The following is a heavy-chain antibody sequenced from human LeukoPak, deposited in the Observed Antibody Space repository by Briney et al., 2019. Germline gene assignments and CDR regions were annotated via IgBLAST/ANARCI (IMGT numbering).Heavy chain of an antibody. CDR1: GYSFTAYY. D-gene: IGHD1-26*01. CDR3: ATYRIVGAYYFDY. CDR2: INPNRGDT. Sequence: GASVKVSFKASGYSFTAYYIHWVRQAPGQGLEWMGWINPNRGDTYFAQKFQGRVTMTRDTSISTAYMELSRLTSDDTAVYYCATYRIVGAYYFDYWGQGTLVTVSS. J-gene: IGHJ4*01. V-gene: IGHV1-2*02.